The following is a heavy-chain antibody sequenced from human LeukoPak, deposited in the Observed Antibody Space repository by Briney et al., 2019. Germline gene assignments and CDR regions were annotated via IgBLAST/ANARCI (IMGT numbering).Heavy chain of an antibody. D-gene: IGHD1-26*01. CDR2: ISTGSDYI. J-gene: IGHJ4*02. V-gene: IGHV3-21*04. Sequence: GGSLRLSCAASGFTFNRNAISWVRQAPGKGLEWVSSISTGSDYIFYADSLTGRFTISRDNAKNSLYLRMNNLRAEDTAVYYCARHLAGATYGAGIDYWGQGTLVIVSS. CDR1: GFTFNRNA. CDR3: ARHLAGATYGAGIDY.